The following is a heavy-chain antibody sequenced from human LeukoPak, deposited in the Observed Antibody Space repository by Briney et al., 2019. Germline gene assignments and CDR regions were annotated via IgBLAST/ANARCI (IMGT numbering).Heavy chain of an antibody. Sequence: SGTLSLSCTVSGCSFSRYNWSWIRQPPGKGPEWISYIYYSGSTNYNPSLKSRVTISVDTSKNQFSLKLSSVTAADTAVYYCARGGGGYCSSTSCYVDWFDPWGQGALVTVSS. D-gene: IGHD2-2*01. CDR2: IYYSGST. J-gene: IGHJ5*02. V-gene: IGHV4-59*01. CDR3: ARGGGGYCSSTSCYVDWFDP. CDR1: GCSFSRYN.